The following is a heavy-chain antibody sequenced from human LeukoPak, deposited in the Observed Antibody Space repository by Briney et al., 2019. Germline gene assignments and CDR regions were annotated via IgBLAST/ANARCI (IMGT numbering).Heavy chain of an antibody. J-gene: IGHJ4*02. D-gene: IGHD6-6*01. V-gene: IGHV3-11*04. CDR2: ISSSGSTI. Sequence: GGSLRLSCAASGFTFSDYYMSWIRQAPGKGLEWVSYISSSGSTIYYADSVKGRFTISRDHAKNSLYLQMNSLRAEDTAVYYCARIYSSSSGPYFDYWGQGTLVTVSS. CDR1: GFTFSDYY. CDR3: ARIYSSSSGPYFDY.